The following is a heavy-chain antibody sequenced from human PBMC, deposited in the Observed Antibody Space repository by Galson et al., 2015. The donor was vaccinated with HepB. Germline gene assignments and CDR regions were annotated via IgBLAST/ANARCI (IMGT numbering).Heavy chain of an antibody. Sequence: SLRLSCAASGFTFSSYSMNWVRQAPGKGLEWVAFIRYDGSNKYYADSVKGRFTISRDNSKNTLYLQMDSLRAEDTAVYYCAKDYGAYGSGSYSNDYWGQGTLVTVSS. CDR3: AKDYGAYGSGSYSNDY. CDR2: IRYDGSNK. V-gene: IGHV3-30*02. J-gene: IGHJ4*02. D-gene: IGHD3-10*01. CDR1: GFTFSSYS.